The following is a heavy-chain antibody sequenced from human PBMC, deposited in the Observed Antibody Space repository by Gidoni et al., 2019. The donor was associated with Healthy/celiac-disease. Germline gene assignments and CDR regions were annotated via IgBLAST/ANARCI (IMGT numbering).Heavy chain of an antibody. J-gene: IGHJ5*02. CDR2: IYYSGST. CDR1: GGSISSSSYY. CDR3: ARHHNVLGFLEWLVFGAWFDP. V-gene: IGHV4-39*01. D-gene: IGHD3-3*01. Sequence: QLQLQESGPGLVKPSETLSLTCTVSGGSISSSSYYWGWIRQPPGKGLEWIGSIYYSGSTYYNPSLKSRVTISVDTSKNQFSLKLSSVTAADTAVYYCARHHNVLGFLEWLVFGAWFDPWGQGTLVTVSS.